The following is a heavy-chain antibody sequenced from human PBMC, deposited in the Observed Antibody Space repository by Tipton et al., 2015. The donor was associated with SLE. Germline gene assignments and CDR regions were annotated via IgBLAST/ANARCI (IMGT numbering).Heavy chain of an antibody. CDR3: ARAEMTTEGSAFYFYVDV. V-gene: IGHV4-59*02. Sequence: TLSLTCTVSGDSVSSYSWSWIRQSPGKGLEWLGYVYYSGGTNYNPSLKSRVTISVDTSKNQFSLRLTSVTAADTAVYYCARAEMTTEGSAFYFYVDVWGKGTTVTVSS. J-gene: IGHJ6*03. CDR2: VYYSGGT. D-gene: IGHD5-24*01. CDR1: GDSVSSYS.